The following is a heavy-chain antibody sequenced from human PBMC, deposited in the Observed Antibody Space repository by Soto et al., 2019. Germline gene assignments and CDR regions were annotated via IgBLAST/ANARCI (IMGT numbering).Heavy chain of an antibody. D-gene: IGHD6-13*01. CDR1: GYTFTSYG. V-gene: IGHV1-18*01. CDR3: ARDRERYSSSSGVRFDP. CDR2: ISAYNGNT. Sequence: QVQLVQSGAEVKKPGASVKVSCKASGYTFTSYGISWVRQAPGQGLEWMGWISAYNGNTNYAQKLQGRVTMTTDTSTSTAYMELRSLRSDDTAVYYCARDRERYSSSSGVRFDPWGQGTLVTVSS. J-gene: IGHJ5*02.